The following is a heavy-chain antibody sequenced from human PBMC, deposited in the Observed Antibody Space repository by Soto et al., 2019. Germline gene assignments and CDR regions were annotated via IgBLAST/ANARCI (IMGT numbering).Heavy chain of an antibody. Sequence: QVQLVQSGAEVKKPGASVKVSCKASGYTFTGYYMHWVRQAPGQGLEWMGWINPNSGGTNYAQKFHGRVTMNRETSISTAYMELSRLSCDDTAVYYCAREVRYYDFWSGYYTGFYYYYGMDVWGQGTTVTVSS. V-gene: IGHV1-2*02. CDR2: INPNSGGT. CDR1: GYTFTGYY. D-gene: IGHD3-3*01. J-gene: IGHJ6*02. CDR3: AREVRYYDFWSGYYTGFYYYYGMDV.